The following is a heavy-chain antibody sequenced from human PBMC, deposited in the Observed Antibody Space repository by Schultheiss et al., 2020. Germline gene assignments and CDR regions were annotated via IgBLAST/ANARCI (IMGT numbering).Heavy chain of an antibody. J-gene: IGHJ6*02. CDR3: AKVSSSNWHYYYPMDV. V-gene: IGHV3-23*01. CDR2: ISGSGGST. Sequence: GESLKISCAASGFTFSSYAMTWVRQAPGEGLEWVSAISGSGGSTYYADSVKGRFTISRDNSKNSLYLQMNSLRVEDTALYFCAKVSSSNWHYYYPMDVWGQGTTVTV. D-gene: IGHD6-13*01. CDR1: GFTFSSYA.